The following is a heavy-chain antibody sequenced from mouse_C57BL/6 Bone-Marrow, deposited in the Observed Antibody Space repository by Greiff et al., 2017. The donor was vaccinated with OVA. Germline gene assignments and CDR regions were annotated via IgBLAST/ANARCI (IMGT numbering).Heavy chain of an antibody. J-gene: IGHJ4*01. Sequence: QVQLKESGPGLVAPSQSLSITCTVSGFSLTSYSISWVRQPPGKGLEWLGVIWTGGGATYNSAHKSRLSISKDNSKRQVFIKMNSLQTGDTARYYGARNLDRTIGGYAMDYWGQGTSVTVSS. CDR2: IWTGGGA. CDR3: ARNLDRTIGGYAMDY. CDR1: GFSLTSYS. D-gene: IGHD2-14*01. V-gene: IGHV2-9-1*01.